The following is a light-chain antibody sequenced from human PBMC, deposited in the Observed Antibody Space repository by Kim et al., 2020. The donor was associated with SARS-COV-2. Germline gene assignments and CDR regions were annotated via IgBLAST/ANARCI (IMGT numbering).Light chain of an antibody. Sequence: PGESAALTCRTSPRAITSYLAWYQQKPGRAPKLLIYGASTRATGIPDRFNGSGSGTDFTLTISRLEPEDFAVYFCQQYGSSLLTFGGGTKVDIK. CDR1: PRAITSY. J-gene: IGKJ4*01. CDR3: QQYGSSLLT. V-gene: IGKV3-20*01. CDR2: GAS.